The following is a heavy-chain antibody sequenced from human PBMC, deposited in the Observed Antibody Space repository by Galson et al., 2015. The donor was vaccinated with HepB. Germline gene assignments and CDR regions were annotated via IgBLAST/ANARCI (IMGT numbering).Heavy chain of an antibody. D-gene: IGHD5-18*01. CDR2: INPSGGST. CDR1: GYTFTSYY. V-gene: IGHV1-46*01. CDR3: ARATDTAMVPGLVGY. J-gene: IGHJ4*02. Sequence: SVKVSCKASGYTFTSYYMHWVRQAPGQGLEWMGIINPSGGSTSYAQKFQGRVTMTRDTSTSTVHMELSSLRSEDTAVYYCARATDTAMVPGLVGYWGQGTLVTVSS.